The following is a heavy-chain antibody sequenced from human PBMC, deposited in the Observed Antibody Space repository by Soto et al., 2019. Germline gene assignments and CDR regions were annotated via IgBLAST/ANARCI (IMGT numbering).Heavy chain of an antibody. V-gene: IGHV3-7*01. CDR3: ARIGYSSSSFDY. J-gene: IGHJ4*02. CDR2: IKQDGSER. D-gene: IGHD5-12*01. CDR1: GFTFSNYW. Sequence: SLRLSCAASGFTFSNYWMSWVRQAPGKGLEWVANIKQDGSERDYVDSVKGRLTISRDNAKNSLYVQVNSLRAEDTAVYYCARIGYSSSSFDYWGQGTLVTVSS.